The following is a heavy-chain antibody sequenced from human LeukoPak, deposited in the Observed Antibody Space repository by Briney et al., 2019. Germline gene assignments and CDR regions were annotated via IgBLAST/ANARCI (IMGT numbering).Heavy chain of an antibody. CDR2: ISGSGGTT. CDR1: GFTFSNYA. CDR3: ATHCSSTSCYAY. Sequence: PGGSPRLSCAGSGFTFSNYAMSWVRQAPGKGLEWVSCISGSGGTTYYADSVKGRFTISRDNSKNTLFLQMISLRAEDTAVYYCATHCSSTSCYAYWGQGTLVTVSS. J-gene: IGHJ4*02. D-gene: IGHD2-2*01. V-gene: IGHV3-23*01.